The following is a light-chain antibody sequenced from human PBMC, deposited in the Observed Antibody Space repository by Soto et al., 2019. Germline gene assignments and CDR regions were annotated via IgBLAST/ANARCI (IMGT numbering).Light chain of an antibody. V-gene: IGKV3-15*01. Sequence: IVMTQSPGTLSVSPGQRATLSCRASQSVRSNLAWYQQKPGQTPRLLISGASTRATGISARFSGSGSGTDFTLTISSLQSEDFAVYYCQQYNNWPWTFGQGTNVDIK. J-gene: IGKJ1*01. CDR2: GAS. CDR1: QSVRSN. CDR3: QQYNNWPWT.